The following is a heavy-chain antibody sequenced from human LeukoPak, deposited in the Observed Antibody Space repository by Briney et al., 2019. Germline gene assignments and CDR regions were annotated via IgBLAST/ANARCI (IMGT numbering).Heavy chain of an antibody. V-gene: IGHV4-34*01. D-gene: IGHD1-26*01. Sequence: SETLSLTCAVYGDSFSGYYWSWIRQPPGKGLEWIAEINHRGATHYNPSLKSRVNISADTSKNQFSLHLDSVTAADTAVYYCARSWAGMYYPFYYFDYWDQGTLVSVSS. J-gene: IGHJ4*02. CDR1: GDSFSGYY. CDR3: ARSWAGMYYPFYYFDY. CDR2: INHRGAT.